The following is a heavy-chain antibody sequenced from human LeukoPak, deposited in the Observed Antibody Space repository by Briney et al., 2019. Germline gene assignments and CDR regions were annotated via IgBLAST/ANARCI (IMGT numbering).Heavy chain of an antibody. J-gene: IGHJ4*02. V-gene: IGHV4-38-2*02. CDR1: GYSLSSGYY. CDR3: ARDTPPYYDSSGYYFDY. CDR2: VDHSGGT. D-gene: IGHD3-22*01. Sequence: SETLSLTCTVSGYSLSSGYYWGWIRQPPGKGLEWIGSVDHSGGTYYNPSLRSRVTISVDTSKNQFSLKLSSVTAADTAVYYCARDTPPYYDSSGYYFDYWGQGTLVTVSS.